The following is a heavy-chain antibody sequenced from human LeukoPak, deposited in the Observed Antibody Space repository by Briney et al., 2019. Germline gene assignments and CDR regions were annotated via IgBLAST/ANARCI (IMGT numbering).Heavy chain of an antibody. CDR1: GYTFTSYD. CDR2: MNPNSGNT. V-gene: IGHV1-8*01. D-gene: IGHD3-22*01. CDR3: ARGGPTTYYYDSSGPNDY. J-gene: IGHJ4*02. Sequence: ASVTVSFKASGYTFTSYDINWVRQATGQGLEWMGWMNPNSGNTGYAQKFQGRVTMTRNTSISTAYMELSSLRSEDTAVYYCARGGPTTYYYDSSGPNDYWGQGTLVTVSS.